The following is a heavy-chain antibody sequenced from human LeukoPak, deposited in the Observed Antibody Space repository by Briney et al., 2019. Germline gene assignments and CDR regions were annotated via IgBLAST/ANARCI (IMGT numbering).Heavy chain of an antibody. V-gene: IGHV3-23*01. Sequence: GGSLRLSCAASGFTFSSYAMSWVRQAPGRGLEWFSAISGSGGSTYYADSVKGRFTISRDNYKNTLYLQMNSLRAEDTAVYYCARDSGIYDSSGYYGLSYYGMDVWGQGTTVTVSS. CDR1: GFTFSSYA. D-gene: IGHD3-22*01. CDR3: ARDSGIYDSSGYYGLSYYGMDV. J-gene: IGHJ6*02. CDR2: ISGSGGST.